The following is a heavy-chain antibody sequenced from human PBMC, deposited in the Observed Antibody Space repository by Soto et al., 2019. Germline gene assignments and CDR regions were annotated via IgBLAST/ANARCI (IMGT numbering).Heavy chain of an antibody. CDR1: GFTFSSYG. CDR3: ARSGLDYYDSSGYCNWFDP. Sequence: QRLSCAASGFTFSSYGMHWVRQAPGKGLEWVAVIWYDGSNKYYADSVKGRFTISRDNSKNTLYLQMNSLRAEDTAVYYCARSGLDYYDSSGYCNWFDPWGQGTLVTVSS. V-gene: IGHV3-33*01. D-gene: IGHD3-22*01. J-gene: IGHJ5*02. CDR2: IWYDGSNK.